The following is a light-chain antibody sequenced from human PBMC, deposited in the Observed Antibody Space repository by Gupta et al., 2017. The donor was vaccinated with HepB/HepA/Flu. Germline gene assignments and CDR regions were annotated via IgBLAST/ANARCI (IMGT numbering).Light chain of an antibody. V-gene: IGKV3-11*01. Sequence: EIVLTQSPATLSWSPGERATLSCRASQSVSTYLAWYQQKPGQAPRLLIYNTSNRATGIPARFSGSGSGTDFTLTIDSREPEDFAVYYCQQRSNWPLTFGGGTKVDIK. CDR3: QQRSNWPLT. CDR2: NTS. CDR1: QSVSTY. J-gene: IGKJ4*01.